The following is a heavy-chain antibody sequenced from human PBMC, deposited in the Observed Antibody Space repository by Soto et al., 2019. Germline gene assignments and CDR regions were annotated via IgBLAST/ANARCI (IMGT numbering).Heavy chain of an antibody. V-gene: IGHV1-8*01. CDR3: ARGHGNYYYYGMDV. CDR1: GYTFTSYD. D-gene: IGHD1-1*01. J-gene: IGHJ6*02. Sequence: QVQLVQSGAGVKKPGASVKVSCKASGYTFTSYDINWVRQATGQGLEWMGWMNPNSGNTGYAQKFQGRVTMTRNTSMSTADMELSSLRSEDTAVYYCARGHGNYYYYGMDVWGQGTTVTVSS. CDR2: MNPNSGNT.